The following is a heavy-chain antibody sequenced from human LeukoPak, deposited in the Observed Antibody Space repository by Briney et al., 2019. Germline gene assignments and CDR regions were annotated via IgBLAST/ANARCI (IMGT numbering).Heavy chain of an antibody. Sequence: PGGSLRLSCAASGFTFSNYAMSWVRQAPGKGLEWVSAISGSGGSTYYADSVKGRFTISRDNSKNTLYLQMNSLGAEDTAVYYCAKEFLGLRWYGAFDYWGQGILVTVSS. CDR2: ISGSGGST. V-gene: IGHV3-23*01. J-gene: IGHJ4*02. CDR1: GFTFSNYA. CDR3: AKEFLGLRWYGAFDY. D-gene: IGHD4-23*01.